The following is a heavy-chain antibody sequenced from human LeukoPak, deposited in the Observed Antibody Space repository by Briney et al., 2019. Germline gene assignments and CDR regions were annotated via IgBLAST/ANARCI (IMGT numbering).Heavy chain of an antibody. V-gene: IGHV3-23*01. CDR3: AKAYYDFWSGYLFSY. D-gene: IGHD3-3*01. CDR1: GFTFSSYA. J-gene: IGHJ4*02. CDR2: SSGSGGST. Sequence: PGGSLRLSCAASGFTFSSYAMSWVRQAPGKGLEWGSASSGSGGSTYYADSVKGRFTISRDNSKNTLYLQMNSLRAEDTAVYYCAKAYYDFWSGYLFSYWGQGTLVTVSS.